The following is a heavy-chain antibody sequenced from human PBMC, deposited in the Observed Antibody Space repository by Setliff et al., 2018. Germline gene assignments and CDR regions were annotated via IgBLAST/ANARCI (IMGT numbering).Heavy chain of an antibody. CDR2: INPNSGGT. V-gene: IGHV1-2*02. CDR1: GYTFTGYY. J-gene: IGHJ5*02. CDR3: ARATTYSSGWYYEYNWFDP. D-gene: IGHD6-19*01. Sequence: ASVKVSCKASGYTFTGYYMHWVRQAPGQGLEWMGWINPNSGGTNFAQNFRGRVTMTRDTSINTAYMELSRLRSDDTAVYYCARATTYSSGWYYEYNWFDPWGQGTLVTDSS.